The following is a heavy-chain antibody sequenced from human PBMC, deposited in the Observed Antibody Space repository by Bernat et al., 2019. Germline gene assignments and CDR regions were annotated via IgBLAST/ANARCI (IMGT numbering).Heavy chain of an antibody. CDR1: GFTVSSNY. J-gene: IGHJ4*02. Sequence: EVQLVESGGGLIQPGGSLRLSCAASGFTVSSNYMSWVRQAPGKGLEWVSVIYSGGSTYYADSVKGRFTISRDNSKNTLYLQMSSLRAEDTAVYYCVRGASTGYYYGGYWGQGTLVTVSS. CDR2: IYSGGST. CDR3: VRGASTGYYYGGY. V-gene: IGHV3-53*01. D-gene: IGHD3-22*01.